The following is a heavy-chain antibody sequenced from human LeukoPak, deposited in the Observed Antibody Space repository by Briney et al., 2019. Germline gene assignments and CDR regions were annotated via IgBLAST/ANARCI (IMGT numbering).Heavy chain of an antibody. V-gene: IGHV3-21*01. J-gene: IGHJ4*02. D-gene: IGHD2-2*01. CDR2: ISSSSSYI. Sequence: PGGSLRLSRAASGFAFSSYSMNWVRQAPGKGLEWVSSISSSSSYIYYADSVKGRFTISRDNAKNSLYLQMNSLRAEDTAVYYCARFTVPAATLDYWGQGTLVTVSS. CDR3: ARFTVPAATLDY. CDR1: GFAFSSYS.